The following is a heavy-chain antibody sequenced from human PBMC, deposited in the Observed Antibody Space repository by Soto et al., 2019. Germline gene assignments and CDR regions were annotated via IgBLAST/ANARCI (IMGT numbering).Heavy chain of an antibody. V-gene: IGHV3-23*01. J-gene: IGHJ4*02. CDR1: GFTFSSYA. CDR3: AKDLQWLRYYFDY. D-gene: IGHD5-12*01. CDR2: ISGSGGST. Sequence: RLSCAASGFTFSSYAMSWVRQAPGKGLEWVSAISGSGGSTYYADSVKGRFTISRDNSKNTLYLQMNSLRAEDTAVYYCAKDLQWLRYYFDYWGQGTLVTVSS.